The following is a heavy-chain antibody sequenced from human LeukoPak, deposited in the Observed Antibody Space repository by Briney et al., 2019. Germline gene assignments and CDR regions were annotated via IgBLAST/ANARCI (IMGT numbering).Heavy chain of an antibody. CDR1: GFTYSSYA. D-gene: IGHD1-26*01. V-gene: IGHV3-23*01. CDR3: ARGLGGSRENY. J-gene: IGHJ4*02. CDR2: ISGSSATT. Sequence: QSGGSLRLSCLASGFTYSSYAMSWVRQAPGKGLEWVSGISGSSATTNYADSVKGRFTISRDNSKNTLYLQMSSLRAEDTAMYYCARGLGGSRENYWGQGTLVTVSS.